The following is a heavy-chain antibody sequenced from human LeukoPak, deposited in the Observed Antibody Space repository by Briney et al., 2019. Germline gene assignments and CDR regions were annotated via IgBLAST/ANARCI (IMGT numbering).Heavy chain of an antibody. D-gene: IGHD5-18*01. CDR3: ARGYGYSYGLENFWNWFDP. Sequence: PSETLSLTCTVSGGSISSYYWSWIRQPPGKGLEWIGYIYYSGSTNYNPSLKSRVTISVDTSKNQFSLKLSSVTAADTAVYYCARGYGYSYGLENFWNWFDPWGQGTLVTVSS. CDR2: IYYSGST. CDR1: GGSISSYY. J-gene: IGHJ5*02. V-gene: IGHV4-59*01.